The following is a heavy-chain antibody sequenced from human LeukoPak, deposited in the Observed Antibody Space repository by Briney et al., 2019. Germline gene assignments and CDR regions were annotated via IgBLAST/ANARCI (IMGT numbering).Heavy chain of an antibody. J-gene: IGHJ4*02. Sequence: GGSLRLSCAASGFTFRSYWMSWVRQAPGKGLEWVANIKQDGSEKYYVDSVKGRFTISRDNAKNSPYLQMNSLRAEDTAVHYCAILIAVTIDFDYWGQGTLVTVSS. V-gene: IGHV3-7*01. CDR3: AILIAVTIDFDY. CDR1: GFTFRSYW. CDR2: IKQDGSEK. D-gene: IGHD6-19*01.